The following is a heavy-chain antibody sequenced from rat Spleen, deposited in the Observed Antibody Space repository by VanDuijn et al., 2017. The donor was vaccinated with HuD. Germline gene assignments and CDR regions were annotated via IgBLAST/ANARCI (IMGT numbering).Heavy chain of an antibody. CDR3: TRRHYGYTDYFDY. D-gene: IGHD1-9*01. CDR2: ISYDGRRN. CDR1: GFTFNNYD. J-gene: IGHJ2*01. Sequence: EVQLVESGGGLVQPGRSLKLSCEVSGFTFNNYDMAWVRQAPTKGLEWVATISYDGRRNYYRDSVKGRFTISRDNAKSTLYLQMNSLRSEDTATYYCTRRHYGYTDYFDYWGQGVMVTVSS. V-gene: IGHV5-29*01.